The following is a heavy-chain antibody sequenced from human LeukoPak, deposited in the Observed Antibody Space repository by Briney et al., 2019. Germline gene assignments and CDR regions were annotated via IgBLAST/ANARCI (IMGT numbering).Heavy chain of an antibody. CDR3: ALAAAGTGGYYFDY. J-gene: IGHJ4*02. CDR1: GGSFSGYY. D-gene: IGHD6-13*01. V-gene: IGHV4-34*01. CDR2: INHSGST. Sequence: PSETLSLTCAVYGGSFSGYYWSWIRQPPGKGLEWIGEINHSGSTNYNPSLKSRVTISVDTSKKQFSLKLSSVTAADPAVYYCALAAAGTGGYYFDYWGQGTLGSVSS.